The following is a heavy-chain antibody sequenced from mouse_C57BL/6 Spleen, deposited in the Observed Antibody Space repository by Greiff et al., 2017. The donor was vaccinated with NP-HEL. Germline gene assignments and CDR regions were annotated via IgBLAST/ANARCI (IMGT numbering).Heavy chain of an antibody. J-gene: IGHJ4*01. CDR1: GYTFTSYW. CDR3: AVYYDAFYAMDY. V-gene: IGHV1-64*01. Sequence: QVQLQQSGAELVKPGASVKLSCKASGYTFTSYWMHWGKQRPGQGLEWIGLIHPNSGSTNYNEKFKSKATLTVDKSSSTAYMHLSSLTSEDSAVYYCAVYYDAFYAMDYWVQGTSVTVSS. D-gene: IGHD2-4*01. CDR2: IHPNSGST.